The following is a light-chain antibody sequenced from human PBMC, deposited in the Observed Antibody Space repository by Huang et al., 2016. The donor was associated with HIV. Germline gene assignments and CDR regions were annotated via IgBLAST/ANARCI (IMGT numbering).Light chain of an antibody. CDR1: RSILYNSNNKNY. CDR2: WDS. Sequence: DIVLTQSPDSLAVSLGERATINCSSSRSILYNSNNKNYLTWHQQKPGHSPKLLIYWDSTRESGVPDRFSGSGSETDFTLTISSLQAEDVAVYFCQQYYTTPGTFGPGTTVHIK. V-gene: IGKV4-1*01. CDR3: QQYYTTPGT. J-gene: IGKJ3*01.